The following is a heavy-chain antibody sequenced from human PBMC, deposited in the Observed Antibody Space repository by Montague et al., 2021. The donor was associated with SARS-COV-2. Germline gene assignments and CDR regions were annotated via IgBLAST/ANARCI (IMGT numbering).Heavy chain of an antibody. CDR3: TRDRGIAAADNYYYGMDV. CDR2: ISDSGRT. Sequence: SETLSLTCTVSGDSIRSYHWTWIRQPPGKGLEWIGRISDSGRTIYNLSLKSRVTISVDTSKNQFFLNLRSMVAADTAIYYCTRDRGIAAADNYYYGMDVWGPGTTVTVSS. V-gene: IGHV4-59*13. CDR1: GDSIRSYH. J-gene: IGHJ6*02. D-gene: IGHD6-13*01.